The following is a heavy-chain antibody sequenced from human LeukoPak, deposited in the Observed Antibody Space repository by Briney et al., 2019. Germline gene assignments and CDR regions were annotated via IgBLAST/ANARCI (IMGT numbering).Heavy chain of an antibody. Sequence: SETLSLTCTVSGVSISGYYWSWIRQPPGKGLEWIGCISYSGSTNYNPSLKSRVTISVDTPKNQFSLKLNSMTAADTAVYYCARVGSSWPDYWGQGTLVTVSS. V-gene: IGHV4-59*01. CDR3: ARVGSSWPDY. J-gene: IGHJ4*02. CDR2: ISYSGST. D-gene: IGHD6-13*01. CDR1: GVSISGYY.